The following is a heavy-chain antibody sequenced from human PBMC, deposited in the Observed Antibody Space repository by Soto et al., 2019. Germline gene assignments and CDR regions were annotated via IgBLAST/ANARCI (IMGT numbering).Heavy chain of an antibody. J-gene: IGHJ6*03. CDR3: AGGNPAHYYYYYMDV. CDR1: GGSISNYY. CDR2: IYYSGST. Sequence: SETLSLTCTVSGGSISNYYWSWIRQPPGKGLEWIGYIYYSGSTNYNPSLKSRVTISVDTSKNQFSLQLSSVTAADTAVYYCAGGNPAHYYYYYMDVWGKGTTVTVSS. V-gene: IGHV4-59*01.